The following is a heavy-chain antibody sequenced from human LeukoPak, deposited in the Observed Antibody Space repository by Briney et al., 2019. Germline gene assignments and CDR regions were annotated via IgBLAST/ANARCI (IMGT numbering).Heavy chain of an antibody. CDR3: AKDSEYDSSGYYLNYFEY. CDR1: GFAFRFYP. CDR2: IGSDNTT. D-gene: IGHD3-22*01. V-gene: IGHV3-23*01. Sequence: GGSLRLSCAASGFAFRFYPMSWVRQAPGKGLEWVSAIGSDNTTFYAQSAKGRFTVSRDISKNILYLQMDSLKVEDTAVYYCAKDSEYDSSGYYLNYFEYWGRGTLVTVSS. J-gene: IGHJ4*02.